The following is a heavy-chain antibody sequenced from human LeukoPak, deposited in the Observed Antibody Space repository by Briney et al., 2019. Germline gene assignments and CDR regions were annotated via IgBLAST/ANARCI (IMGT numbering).Heavy chain of an antibody. V-gene: IGHV4-39*01. Sequence: SETLSLTCTVSGASIITTNYYWGWIRQPPGKGLEWIGSISYSGNAYYTPSLSSRLTICMDASKNQFSLKVRSVTAADTAVYYCARNLGQTWGTVTTDLWYFDHWGQGTLVPVSS. CDR1: GASIITTNYY. D-gene: IGHD4-11*01. J-gene: IGHJ4*02. CDR2: ISYSGNA. CDR3: ARNLGQTWGTVTTDLWYFDH.